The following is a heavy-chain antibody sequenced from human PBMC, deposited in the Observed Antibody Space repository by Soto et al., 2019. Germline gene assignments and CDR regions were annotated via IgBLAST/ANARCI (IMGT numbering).Heavy chain of an antibody. CDR3: ARRGSQGYYYYYGMDV. V-gene: IGHV5-10-1*01. D-gene: IGHD3-16*01. CDR2: IDPSDSYT. J-gene: IGHJ6*02. Sequence: PGESLKISCKGSGYSFTSYWISWVRQMPGKGLEWMGRIDPSDSYTNYSPSFQGHVTISADKSISTAYLQWSSLKASDTAMYYCARRGSQGYYYYYGMDVWGQGTTVTVSS. CDR1: GYSFTSYW.